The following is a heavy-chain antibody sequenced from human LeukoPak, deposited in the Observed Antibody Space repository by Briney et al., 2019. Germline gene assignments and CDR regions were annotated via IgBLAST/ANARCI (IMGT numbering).Heavy chain of an antibody. J-gene: IGHJ3*02. CDR1: GFTFSSYA. V-gene: IGHV3-23*01. D-gene: IGHD1-26*01. CDR2: ISGSGGST. Sequence: GGSVRLSCAASGFTFSSYAMSWVRQAPGMGLEWVSAISGSGGSTYYADSVKGRFTISRDNSKKNVLLQMNSLRADDTAVYYCAKAGWYSAKTYATYDDAYDIWGQGTMVTVSS. CDR3: AKAGWYSAKTYATYDDAYDI.